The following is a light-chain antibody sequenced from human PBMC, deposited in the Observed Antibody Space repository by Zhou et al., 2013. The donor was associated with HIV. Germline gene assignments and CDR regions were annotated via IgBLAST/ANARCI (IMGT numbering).Light chain of an antibody. CDR1: QTIISY. CDR2: AAS. J-gene: IGKJ1*01. CDR3: QQSYSTSRGTWT. V-gene: IGKV1-39*01. Sequence: DIQMTQSPSSLSASVGDRVTITCRASQTIISYLNWYQQKPGEAPKLLIYAASSLQGGVPSRFSGSGSGTDFTLTISSLQPEDFATYYCQQSYSTSRGTWTFGQGTKVEIK.